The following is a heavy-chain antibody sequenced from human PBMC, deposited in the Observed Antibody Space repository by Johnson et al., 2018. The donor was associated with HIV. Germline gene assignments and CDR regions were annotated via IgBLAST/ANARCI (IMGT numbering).Heavy chain of an antibody. CDR1: GFTFSHYP. D-gene: IGHD1-1*01. J-gene: IGHJ3*02. CDR3: TTERYAFDI. V-gene: IGHV3-33*08. Sequence: VQLVESGGGVVRPGRSLRLSCAASGFTFSHYPMHWVRQAPGKGLEWVAVHWYDGTHEYSADSVKGRFTISRDNSKNTLYLQMNSMKTEDTAVYYCTTERYAFDIWGQGTLVTVSS. CDR2: HWYDGTHE.